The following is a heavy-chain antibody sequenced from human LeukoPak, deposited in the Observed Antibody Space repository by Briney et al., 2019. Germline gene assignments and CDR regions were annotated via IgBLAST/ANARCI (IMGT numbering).Heavy chain of an antibody. V-gene: IGHV3-30*18. D-gene: IGHD4-17*01. CDR3: AKRPSDYGDYVSYFDP. CDR1: GFSFISYG. CDR2: ISDDGRSK. J-gene: IGHJ4*02. Sequence: GGSLRLSCGASGFSFISYGMHWVRQAPGKGLEWVGVISDDGRSKHYADSVKGRFTISRDNSKNTLYLQMNSLRAEDTAVYYCAKRPSDYGDYVSYFDPWGQGTLVTVSS.